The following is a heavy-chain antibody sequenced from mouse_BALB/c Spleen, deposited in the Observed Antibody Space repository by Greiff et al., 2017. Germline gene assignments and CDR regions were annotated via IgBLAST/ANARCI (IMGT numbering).Heavy chain of an antibody. CDR2: ISNGGGST. Sequence: EVQVVESGGGLVQPGGSLKLSCAASGFTFSSYTMSWVRQTPEKRLEWVAYISNGGGSTYYPDTVKGRFTISRDNATNTLYLQMSSLKSEDTAMYYCAMSQLTGTDFDVWGAGTTVTVSS. CDR3: AMSQLTGTDFDV. V-gene: IGHV5-12-2*01. J-gene: IGHJ1*01. D-gene: IGHD4-1*01. CDR1: GFTFSSYT.